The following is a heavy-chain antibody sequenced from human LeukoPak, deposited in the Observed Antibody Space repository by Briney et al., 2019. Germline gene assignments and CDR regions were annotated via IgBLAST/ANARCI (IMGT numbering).Heavy chain of an antibody. CDR2: INANSGGT. J-gene: IGHJ4*02. CDR3: ARSSRYDIWTGYPY. D-gene: IGHD3-9*01. V-gene: IGHV1-2*02. CDR1: GYTFTGHY. Sequence: ASVRVSCKTSGYTFTGHYMHWVRQAPGQGLEWMGWINANSGGTNYAQKFQGRVTMTRDTSISTAYMELSRLRSDDTAVYYCARSSRYDIWTGYPYWGQGTLVTDSP.